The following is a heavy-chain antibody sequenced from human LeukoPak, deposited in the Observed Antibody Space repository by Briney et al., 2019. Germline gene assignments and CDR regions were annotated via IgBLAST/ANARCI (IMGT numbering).Heavy chain of an antibody. CDR3: ARVRLDRSERNLDAFEN. Sequence: GGSLRLSCAASGFTVSSNYMSWVRQAPGKGLEWVSNIYSGGSTYYADSVKGRFTISRDSSKNTVYLQMNSLRAGDTAVYFCARVRLDRSERNLDAFENWGQGTMVTVSS. J-gene: IGHJ3*02. D-gene: IGHD1-14*01. CDR1: GFTVSSNY. CDR2: IYSGGST. V-gene: IGHV3-53*01.